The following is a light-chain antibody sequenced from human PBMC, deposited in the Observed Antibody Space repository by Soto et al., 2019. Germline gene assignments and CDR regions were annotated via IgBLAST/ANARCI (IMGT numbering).Light chain of an antibody. J-gene: IGLJ1*01. CDR1: SSDVGSYNL. CDR2: EGS. V-gene: IGLV2-23*01. Sequence: ALTQPASVSGSPGQSITISCTGTSSDVGSYNLVSWYQQHPGKAPKLMIYEGSKRPSGVSNRFSGSKSGNTASLTISGLQAEDEADYYCCSYAGSSTLYVFGTGTKVTVL. CDR3: CSYAGSSTLYV.